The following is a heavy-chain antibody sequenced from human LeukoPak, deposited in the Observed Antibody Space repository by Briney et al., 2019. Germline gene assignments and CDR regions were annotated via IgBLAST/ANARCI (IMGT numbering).Heavy chain of an antibody. Sequence: ASVKVSCKASGYTFTGYYMHWVRQAPGQGLEWMGWINPNSGGTNYAQKFQGRVTMTRDTSISTAYMELSRLRSDDTAVYYCARDSVVATTRYRYYYYYMDVWGKGTTVTVSS. J-gene: IGHJ6*03. CDR1: GYTFTGYY. D-gene: IGHD5-12*01. CDR2: INPNSGGT. V-gene: IGHV1-2*02. CDR3: ARDSVVATTRYRYYYYYMDV.